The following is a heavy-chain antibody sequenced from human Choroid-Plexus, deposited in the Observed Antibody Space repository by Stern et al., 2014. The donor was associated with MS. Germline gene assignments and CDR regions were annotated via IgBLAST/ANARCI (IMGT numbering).Heavy chain of an antibody. CDR1: GFTFSNFG. J-gene: IGHJ4*02. CDR3: AKDRQWSTYFFDY. CDR2: ISYDGSDK. Sequence: QLVQSGGGVAQPGRPLILSCAASGFTFSNFGMHWVRQAPGKGLEWVALISYDGSDKYYADSVKGRFTIFRDNSKNTLYMHMNSRRAEDTAVYYCAKDRQWSTYFFDYWGQGSLVTVSS. V-gene: IGHV3-30*18. D-gene: IGHD2-15*01.